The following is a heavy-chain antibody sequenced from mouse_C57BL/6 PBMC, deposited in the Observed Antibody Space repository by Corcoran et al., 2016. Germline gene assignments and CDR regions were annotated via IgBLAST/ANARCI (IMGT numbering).Heavy chain of an antibody. D-gene: IGHD2-5*01. CDR1: GYTFTDYY. CDR2: INPNNGGT. Sequence: EVQLQQSGPELVKPGASVKISCKASGYTFTDYYMNWVKQSHGKSLEWIGDINPNNGGTSYNQKFKGKATLTVDKSSSTAYMELRSLTSEDSAVYYCAGDYYSNYAFDYWGQGTTLTVSS. CDR3: AGDYYSNYAFDY. J-gene: IGHJ2*01. V-gene: IGHV1-26*01.